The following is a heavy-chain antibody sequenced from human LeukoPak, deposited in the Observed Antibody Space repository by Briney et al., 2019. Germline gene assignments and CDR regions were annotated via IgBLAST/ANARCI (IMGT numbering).Heavy chain of an antibody. CDR1: GGPISSYY. CDR3: ARGSGWYSAFDI. Sequence: PSETLSLTCTVPGGPISSYYWSWIRQTAGKGLEWIGRIYTSGSTNYNPSLKSRVTISVDKSKNQFSLKLSSVTAADTAVYYCARGSGWYSAFDIWGQGTMVTVSS. J-gene: IGHJ3*02. D-gene: IGHD6-19*01. V-gene: IGHV4-4*07. CDR2: IYTSGST.